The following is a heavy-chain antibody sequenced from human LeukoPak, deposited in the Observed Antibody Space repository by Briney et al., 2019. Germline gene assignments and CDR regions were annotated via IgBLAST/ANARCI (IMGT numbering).Heavy chain of an antibody. D-gene: IGHD6-6*01. CDR1: GGSISSYY. CDR3: AKVTVRVSSLPGDY. Sequence: SETLSLTCTVSGGSISSYYWNWIRQPPGKGLEWIGYIYYSGSTNYNPSLKSRVTISVDTSKNQFSLKLSSVTAADTAVYYCAKVTVRVSSLPGDYWGQGTLVTVSS. CDR2: IYYSGST. J-gene: IGHJ4*02. V-gene: IGHV4-59*01.